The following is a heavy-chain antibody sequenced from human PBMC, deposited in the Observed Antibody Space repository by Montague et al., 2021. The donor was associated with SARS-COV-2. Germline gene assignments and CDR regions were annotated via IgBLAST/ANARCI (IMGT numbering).Heavy chain of an antibody. D-gene: IGHD6-13*01. CDR3: ARGPHSSSWHYYYYYCMDV. Sequence: SETLSLTCAVYGGSFSGYYWSWIRQPPGKGLEWIGEINHSGSTNYNPSLKSRVTISVDTSKNQFSLKLSSVTAADTAVYYCARGPHSSSWHYYYYYCMDVWGQGTTVTVSS. CDR1: GGSFSGYY. CDR2: INHSGST. V-gene: IGHV4-34*01. J-gene: IGHJ6*02.